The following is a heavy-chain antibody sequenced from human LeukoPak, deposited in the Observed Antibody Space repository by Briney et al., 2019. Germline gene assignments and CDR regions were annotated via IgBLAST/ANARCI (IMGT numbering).Heavy chain of an antibody. D-gene: IGHD6-13*01. CDR2: IIPILGIA. J-gene: IGHJ1*01. Sequence: SVKVSCKASGGTFSSYAISWVRQAPGQGLEWMGRIIPILGIANYAQKFQGRVTITADKSTSTAYMELSSLRSEDTAVYYCAREAAAGTTGLEYWGQGTLVTVSS. CDR3: AREAAAGTTGLEY. V-gene: IGHV1-69*04. CDR1: GGTFSSYA.